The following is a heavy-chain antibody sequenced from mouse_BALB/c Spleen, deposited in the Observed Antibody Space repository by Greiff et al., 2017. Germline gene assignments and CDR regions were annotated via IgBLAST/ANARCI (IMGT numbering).Heavy chain of an antibody. CDR1: GFAFSSYD. V-gene: IGHV5-12-1*01. CDR3: ARHDDYD. Sequence: EVKLVESGGGLVKPGGSLKLSCAASGFAFSSYDMSWVRQTPEKRLEWVAYISSGGGSTYYPDTVKGRFTISRDNAKNTLYLQMSSLKSEDTAMYYCARHDDYDWGQGTSVTVSS. CDR2: ISSGGGST. D-gene: IGHD2-4*01. J-gene: IGHJ4*01.